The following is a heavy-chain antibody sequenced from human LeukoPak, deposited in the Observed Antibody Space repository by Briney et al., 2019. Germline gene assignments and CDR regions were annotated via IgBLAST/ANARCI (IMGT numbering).Heavy chain of an antibody. J-gene: IGHJ4*02. CDR3: ARQRRGGSYYENYFDY. CDR2: IYPGDSDT. D-gene: IGHD1-26*01. V-gene: IGHV5-51*01. CDR1: GYSFTSYW. Sequence: GESLKISCKGSGYSFTSYWIGWVRQMPGKGLESMGNIYPGDSDTRYSPSFQGQVTISADKSISTAYLQWSSLKASDTAMYYCARQRRGGSYYENYFDYWGQGTLVTVSS.